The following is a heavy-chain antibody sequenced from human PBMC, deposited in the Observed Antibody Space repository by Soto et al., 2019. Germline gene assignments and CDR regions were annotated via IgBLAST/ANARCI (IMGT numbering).Heavy chain of an antibody. D-gene: IGHD1-1*01. J-gene: IGHJ4*02. V-gene: IGHV3-30-3*01. CDR1: GFTFSSYA. Sequence: PGGSLRLSCAASGFTFSSYAMHWVRQAPGKGLEWVALISYDGSNNYYADSVKGRFTISRDNSKNTLYLQMNSLRTEDTAVYYCARDRKAWLEPPYYFEYWGQGTLVTVSS. CDR2: ISYDGSNN. CDR3: ARDRKAWLEPPYYFEY.